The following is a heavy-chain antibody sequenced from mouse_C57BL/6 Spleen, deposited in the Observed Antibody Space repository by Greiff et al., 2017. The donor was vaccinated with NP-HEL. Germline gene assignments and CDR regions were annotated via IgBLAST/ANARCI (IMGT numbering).Heavy chain of an antibody. Sequence: DVQLVESGEGLVKPGGSLKLSCAASGFTFSSYAMSWVRQTPEKRLEWVAYISSGGDYIYYADTVKGRFTISRDNARNTLYLQMSSLKSEDTAMYYCTRGVDYDYDGGARFDYWGQGTTLTVSS. V-gene: IGHV5-9-1*02. J-gene: IGHJ2*01. D-gene: IGHD2-4*01. CDR3: TRGVDYDYDGGARFDY. CDR2: ISSGGDYI. CDR1: GFTFSSYA.